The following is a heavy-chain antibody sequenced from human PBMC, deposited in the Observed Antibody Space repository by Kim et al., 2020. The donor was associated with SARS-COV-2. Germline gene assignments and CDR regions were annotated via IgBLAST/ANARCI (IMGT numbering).Heavy chain of an antibody. CDR2: IKQDGSGK. V-gene: IGHV3-7*01. D-gene: IGHD3-9*01. Sequence: GGSLRLSCVASGFTFTTYWMSWVRQAPGKGLEWVANIKQDGSGKSYVDSVKGRFTISRDNANNSLFLQMNSLRAEDTAVYYCVRVRYDLLVGYNDAFDNWGQGTIVTVSS. CDR3: VRVRYDLLVGYNDAFDN. CDR1: GFTFTTYW. J-gene: IGHJ3*02.